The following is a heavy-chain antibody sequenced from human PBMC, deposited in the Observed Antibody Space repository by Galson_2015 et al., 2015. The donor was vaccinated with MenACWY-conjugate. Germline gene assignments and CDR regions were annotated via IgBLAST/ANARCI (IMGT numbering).Heavy chain of an antibody. J-gene: IGHJ4*02. V-gene: IGHV3-23*01. CDR2: ISGGSGST. Sequence: SLRLSCAASGFSFSSYAMSWVRQAPGKGLEWVSGISGGSGSTSYADSVKGRFTISRDNSKNTLYEQMNSLRAEDTAVYYCASAPSYYGSPFDYWGQGALVTVSS. CDR3: ASAPSYYGSPFDY. CDR1: GFSFSSYA. D-gene: IGHD3-10*01.